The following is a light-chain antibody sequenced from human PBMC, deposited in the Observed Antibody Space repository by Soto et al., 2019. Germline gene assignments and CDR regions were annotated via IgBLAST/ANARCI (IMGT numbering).Light chain of an antibody. CDR1: QSVSSY. CDR2: DAS. V-gene: IGKV3-11*01. Sequence: EVVLTQSPATLSLSPGETATLSCRASQSVSSYLAWYQHKPGQAPRLLIYDASTTATGIPARFSGSGSGTDFTLTISSLEPEDFAVYYCQQRSGWPPSLTFGGGTKVEIK. J-gene: IGKJ4*01. CDR3: QQRSGWPPSLT.